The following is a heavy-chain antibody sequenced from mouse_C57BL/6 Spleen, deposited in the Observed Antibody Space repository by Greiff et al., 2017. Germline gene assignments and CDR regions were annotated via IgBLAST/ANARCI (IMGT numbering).Heavy chain of an antibody. Sequence: EVNLVESEGGLVQPGSSMKLSCTASGFTFSDYYMAWVRQVPEKGLEWVANINYDGSSTYYLDSLKSRFIISRDNAKNILYLQMSSLKSEDTATYYCARDDGSYYYGLDYWGQGTTLTVSS. CDR2: INYDGSST. CDR3: ARDDGSYYYGLDY. D-gene: IGHD1-1*01. CDR1: GFTFSDYY. V-gene: IGHV5-16*01. J-gene: IGHJ2*01.